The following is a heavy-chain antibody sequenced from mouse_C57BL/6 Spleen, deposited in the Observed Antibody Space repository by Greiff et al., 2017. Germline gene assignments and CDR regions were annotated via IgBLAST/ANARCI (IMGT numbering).Heavy chain of an antibody. Sequence: VQLQQSGAELVRPGASVTLSCKASGYTFTDYEMHWVKQTPVHGLEWIGAIDPETGGTAYNQKFKGKAILTADKSSSTAYMELRSLTSEDSAVYYCTKGYDYDWVFAYWGQGTLVTVSA. CDR2: IDPETGGT. D-gene: IGHD2-4*01. V-gene: IGHV1-15*01. CDR1: GYTFTDYE. CDR3: TKGYDYDWVFAY. J-gene: IGHJ3*01.